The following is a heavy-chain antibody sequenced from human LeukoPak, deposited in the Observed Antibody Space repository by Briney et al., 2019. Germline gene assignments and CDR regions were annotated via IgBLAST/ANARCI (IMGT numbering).Heavy chain of an antibody. D-gene: IGHD3-9*01. CDR2: INHSGST. CDR1: GGSFSGYY. CDR3: ARPHYDILTGYYGYYFDY. J-gene: IGHJ4*02. V-gene: IGHV4-34*01. Sequence: SETLSLTCAVYGGSFSGYYWSWIRQPPGKGLEWIGEINHSGSTNYNPSLKSRVTISVDSSKNQFSLKLSSVTAADTAVYYCARPHYDILTGYYGYYFDYWGQGTLVTVSS.